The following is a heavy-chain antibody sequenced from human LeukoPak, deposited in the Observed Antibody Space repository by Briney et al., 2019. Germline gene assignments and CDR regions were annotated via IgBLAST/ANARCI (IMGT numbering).Heavy chain of an antibody. CDR2: IIPIFGTA. CDR1: GGTFSSYA. J-gene: IGHJ4*02. V-gene: IGHV1-69*05. CDR3: ARGVGGIAVAFDY. Sequence: ASVKVSCKASGGTFSSYAISWVRQAPGQGLEWMGGIIPIFGTANYAQKFQGRVTITTDESTSTAYMELSSLRSEDTAVYYCARGVGGIAVAFDYWGQGTLVTVSS. D-gene: IGHD6-19*01.